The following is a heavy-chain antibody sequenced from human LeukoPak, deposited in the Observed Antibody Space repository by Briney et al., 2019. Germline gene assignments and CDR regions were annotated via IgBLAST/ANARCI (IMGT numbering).Heavy chain of an antibody. CDR3: ARGYYDILTGYSF. CDR1: GFTFSSYA. J-gene: IGHJ4*02. V-gene: IGHV3-30*04. Sequence: WGYLRLYCAASGFTFSSYAMHRVGQAPGKGLEGVAVISYDGSNTYYADNVKGRFTIPRDNSKNTLYLQMNSLRDEDTAVYYCARGYYDILTGYSFWGQGTLVTVSS. CDR2: ISYDGSNT. D-gene: IGHD3-9*01.